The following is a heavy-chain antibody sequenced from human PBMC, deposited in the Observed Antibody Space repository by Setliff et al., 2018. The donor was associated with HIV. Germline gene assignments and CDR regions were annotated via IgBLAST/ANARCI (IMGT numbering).Heavy chain of an antibody. CDR2: LNHSGDI. CDR1: GETFNDYF. V-gene: IGHV4-34*01. D-gene: IGHD2-21*02. Sequence: SETLSLTCAVYGETFNDYFWTWIRQSPGKGLEWIGELNHSGDINQNPSLKSGFTLSVDTSKNQFSLRLTSVTAADTAVYYCARGQPPGAVVTPGAFDIWGQGTMVTVSS. J-gene: IGHJ3*02. CDR3: ARGQPPGAVVTPGAFDI.